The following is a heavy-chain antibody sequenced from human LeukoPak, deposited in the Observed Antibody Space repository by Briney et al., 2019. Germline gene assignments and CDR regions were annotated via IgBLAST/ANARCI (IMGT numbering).Heavy chain of an antibody. CDR3: ARDRSYYSNSIRFDY. D-gene: IGHD4-11*01. CDR1: GYTFTSYG. Sequence: ASVKVSCKXSGYTFTSYGISWVRQAPGQGLEWMGWSSAYNGNTNYAQKLQGRVTMTTDTSTSTAYMELRSLRSDDTAVYYCARDRSYYSNSIRFDYWGQGTLVTVSS. CDR2: SSAYNGNT. J-gene: IGHJ4*02. V-gene: IGHV1-18*01.